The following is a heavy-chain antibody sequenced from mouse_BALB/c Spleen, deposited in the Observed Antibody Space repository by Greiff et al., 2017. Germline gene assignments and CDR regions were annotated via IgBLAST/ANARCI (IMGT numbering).Heavy chain of an antibody. CDR2: IDPENGDT. CDR1: GFNIKDYY. D-gene: IGHD4-1*02. Sequence: VQLKESGAELVRSGASVKLSCTASGFNIKDYYMHWVKQRPEQGLEWIGWIDPENGDTEYAPKFQGKATMTADTSSNTAYLQLSSLTSEDTAVYYCNVRVPTGTFAYWGQGTLVTVSA. CDR3: NVRVPTGTFAY. V-gene: IGHV14-4*02. J-gene: IGHJ3*01.